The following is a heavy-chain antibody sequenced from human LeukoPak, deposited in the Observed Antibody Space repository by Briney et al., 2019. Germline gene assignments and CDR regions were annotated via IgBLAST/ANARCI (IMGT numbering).Heavy chain of an antibody. CDR1: GFTFSSFG. CDR3: ARQPVGGYCFDS. CDR2: IWYDGSNT. Sequence: PGRSQRLSCVASGFTFSSFGMHWVRQAPGKGLEWVALIWYDGSNTYYADSVKGRFTISRDDSKNTVYLQMNSLRDEDTALYYCARQPVGGYCFDSWGQGTLVTVSS. J-gene: IGHJ4*02. D-gene: IGHD3-22*01. V-gene: IGHV3-33*01.